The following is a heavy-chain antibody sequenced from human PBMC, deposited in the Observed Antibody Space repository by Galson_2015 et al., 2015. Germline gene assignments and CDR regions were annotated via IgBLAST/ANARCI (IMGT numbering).Heavy chain of an antibody. CDR1: GFTFGDYA. J-gene: IGHJ4*02. V-gene: IGHV3-49*03. CDR3: TTSGWERLLNFDY. CDR2: IRRKVHGATT. Sequence: SLRLSCAASGFTFGDYAMRWFRQAPGKGLEWVGFIRRKVHGATTGYAASVKGRFTISRDDSKSIAYLQMNSLKTEDTAVYYCTTSGWERLLNFDYWGQGALVTVSS. D-gene: IGHD1-26*01.